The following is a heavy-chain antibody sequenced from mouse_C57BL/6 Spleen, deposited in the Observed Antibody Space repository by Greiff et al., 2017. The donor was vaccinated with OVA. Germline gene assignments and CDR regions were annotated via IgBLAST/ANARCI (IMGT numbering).Heavy chain of an antibody. CDR1: GYTFTSYW. V-gene: IGHV1-52*01. Sequence: QVQLQQPGAELVRPGSSVKLSCKASGYTFTSYWMHWVKQRPIQGLEWIGNINPSDSETNYNQKFKDKATLTVDKSSSTAYMQLSSLTSEDSAVYYCARDDEGAMDYWGQGTSVTVSS. D-gene: IGHD2-12*01. J-gene: IGHJ4*01. CDR3: ARDDEGAMDY. CDR2: INPSDSET.